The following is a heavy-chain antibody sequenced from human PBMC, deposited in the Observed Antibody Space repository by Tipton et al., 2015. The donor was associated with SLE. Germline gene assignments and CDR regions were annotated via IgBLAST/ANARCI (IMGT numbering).Heavy chain of an antibody. D-gene: IGHD1-1*01. J-gene: IGHJ2*01. CDR3: ARYSLTNWQRDH. CDR1: GGSMSTYY. CDR2: IYYSGGT. V-gene: IGHV4-59*07. Sequence: TLSLTCTVSGGSMSTYYWSWIRLPPGKGLEWIGYIYYSGGTSYNPSLNSRVTISVDTSRNQFSLKLTSVTAADAAVYYCARYSLTNWQRDHWGRGTLVTVSS.